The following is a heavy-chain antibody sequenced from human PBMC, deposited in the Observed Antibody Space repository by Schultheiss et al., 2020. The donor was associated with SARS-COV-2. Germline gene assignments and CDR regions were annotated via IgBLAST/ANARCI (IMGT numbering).Heavy chain of an antibody. V-gene: IGHV4-34*01. CDR1: GGSFSGYY. CDR3: ARVGPYYYGMDV. CDR2: IYYSGST. Sequence: SETLSLTCAVYGGSFSGYYWSWIRQPPGKGLEWIGCIYYSGSTYYNPSLKSRVTMSVDTSKNQFSLKLSSVTAADTAVYYCARVGPYYYGMDVWGQGTTVTVSS. J-gene: IGHJ6*02.